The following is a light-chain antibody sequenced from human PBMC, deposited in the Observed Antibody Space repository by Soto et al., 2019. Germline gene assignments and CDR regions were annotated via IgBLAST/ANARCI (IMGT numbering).Light chain of an antibody. CDR2: DAS. Sequence: EIVLTQSPATLSLSPGERATLSCRAGQSVSSYLAWYQQKPGQAPRLLIYDASNRATGIPARFSGSGSGTDFTLTISSLEPEDFAVYYCQQRSNFMYTFGQGPRWIS. V-gene: IGKV3-11*01. CDR1: QSVSSY. CDR3: QQRSNFMYT. J-gene: IGKJ2*01.